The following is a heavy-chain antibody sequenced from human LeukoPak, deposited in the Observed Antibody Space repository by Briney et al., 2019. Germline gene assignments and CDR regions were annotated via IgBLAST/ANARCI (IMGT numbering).Heavy chain of an antibody. CDR2: IYSGGSA. CDR1: GFTVSSNY. Sequence: GGSLRLSCAASGFTVSSNYVSWVRQAPGKGLEWVSVIYSGGSAYYADSVKGRFTISRDNTKNTVYLQMNSLRAEDTAVYYCARGLWTMYYFDYWGQGTLVTVSS. CDR3: ARGLWTMYYFDY. D-gene: IGHD1-1*01. V-gene: IGHV3-66*01. J-gene: IGHJ4*02.